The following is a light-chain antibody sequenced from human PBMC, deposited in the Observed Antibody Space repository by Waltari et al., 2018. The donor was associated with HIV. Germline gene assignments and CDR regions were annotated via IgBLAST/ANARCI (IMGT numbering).Light chain of an antibody. V-gene: IGLV2-8*01. CDR2: GFS. CDR3: SSYAGNHNHV. Sequence: QSALIQPPSASASPGQSVTIPCTGTSSDVGGYNSVSWYQQHPGKAPKLMIYGFSTWPSGFPYRFSGSKSGKTASLTVSGLQAEDEAEYYCSSYAGNHNHVFGSGTKLTVL. J-gene: IGLJ1*01. CDR1: SSDVGGYNS.